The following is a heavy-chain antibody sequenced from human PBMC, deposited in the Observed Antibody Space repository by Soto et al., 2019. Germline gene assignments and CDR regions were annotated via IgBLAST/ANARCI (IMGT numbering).Heavy chain of an antibody. J-gene: IGHJ6*02. V-gene: IGHV1-18*01. Sequence: ASVKISCKASGYTFTSYGISWVRQAPGQGLEWMGWISAYNGNTNYAQKLQGRVTMTTDTSTSTAYMELRSLRSDDTAVYYCARDRRRVYYDFWSAPYGMDVWGQGTTVTVSS. CDR3: ARDRRRVYYDFWSAPYGMDV. CDR2: ISAYNGNT. CDR1: GYTFTSYG. D-gene: IGHD3-3*01.